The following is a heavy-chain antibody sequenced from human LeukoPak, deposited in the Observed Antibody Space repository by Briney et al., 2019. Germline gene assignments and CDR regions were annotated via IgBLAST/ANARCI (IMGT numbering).Heavy chain of an antibody. CDR3: ARADQQRFDY. CDR2: INHSGST. CDR1: GGSFSGYY. D-gene: IGHD2-2*01. Sequence: PSETLSLTCAVYGGSFSGYYWSWIRQPPGKGLEWIGEINHSGSTTYNPSLKSRVTISVDTSKNQLSPKLSSVTAADTAVYYCARADQQRFDYWGQGTLVTVSS. J-gene: IGHJ4*02. V-gene: IGHV4-34*01.